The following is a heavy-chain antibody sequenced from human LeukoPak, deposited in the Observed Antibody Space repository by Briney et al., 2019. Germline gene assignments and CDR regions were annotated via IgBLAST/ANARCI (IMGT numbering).Heavy chain of an antibody. D-gene: IGHD6-13*01. CDR1: GLSVSSNY. V-gene: IGHV3-11*03. CDR3: AAGTAADY. Sequence: GGSLRLPCVASGLSVSSNYMNWIRQAPGKGLEWISYISPNSTYTESADSVKGRFTISRDNAKNSLFLQIDSLRVEDTAVYYCAAGTAADYWGQGTLVAVSS. CDR2: ISPNSTYT. J-gene: IGHJ4*02.